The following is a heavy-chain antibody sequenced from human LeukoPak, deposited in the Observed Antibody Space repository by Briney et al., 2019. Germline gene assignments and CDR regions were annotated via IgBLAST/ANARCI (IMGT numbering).Heavy chain of an antibody. Sequence: SETLSLTCAVYGGSFSGYYWSWIRQPPPKGLEWIGEINHSGSTNYNPSLKSRVTISVDTSKNQFSLKLSSVTAADTAVYYCARGLGGYSSSSIYYYYYMDVWGKGTTVTVSS. J-gene: IGHJ6*03. D-gene: IGHD6-6*01. CDR1: GGSFSGYY. CDR3: ARGLGGYSSSSIYYYYYMDV. CDR2: INHSGST. V-gene: IGHV4-34*01.